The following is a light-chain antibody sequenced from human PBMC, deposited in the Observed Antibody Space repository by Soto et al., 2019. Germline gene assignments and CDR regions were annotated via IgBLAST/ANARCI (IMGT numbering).Light chain of an antibody. J-gene: IGKJ1*01. Sequence: DIVMTQSPDSLAVSLGERATINCKSSQSVLYSSNNKNYLAWYQQKPGQPPKLLIYWASTRESGVPDRFSGSGSGTDFTLTISSLQAEDVAVYYCQQYYSTPPRFGQGTKVEL. CDR3: QQYYSTPPR. V-gene: IGKV4-1*01. CDR2: WAS. CDR1: QSVLYSSNNKNY.